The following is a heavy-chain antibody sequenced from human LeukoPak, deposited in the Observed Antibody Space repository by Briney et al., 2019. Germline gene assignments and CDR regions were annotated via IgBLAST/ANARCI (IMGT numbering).Heavy chain of an antibody. CDR3: ARVRGTADY. Sequence: GGSLRLSCAASGFTFSSYAMPWVRQAPGKGLEWVAVISYDGSNKYYTDSVKGRFTISRDNSKNTLYLQMNSLRAEDTAVYYCARVRGTADYWGQGTLVTVSS. CDR1: GFTFSSYA. CDR2: ISYDGSNK. J-gene: IGHJ4*02. D-gene: IGHD1-1*01. V-gene: IGHV3-30*04.